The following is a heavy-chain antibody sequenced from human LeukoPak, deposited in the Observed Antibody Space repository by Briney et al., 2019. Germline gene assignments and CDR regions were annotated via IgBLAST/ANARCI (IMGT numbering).Heavy chain of an antibody. CDR1: GFTFSSYW. CDR2: INNDGSST. Sequence: PGGSLRLSCAASGFTFSSYWMHWVRQAPGKGLVWVSRINNDGSSTPYADSVKGRFTISRDNSKDTLYLQMNSLRVEDTAVYYCAKERASRLPFDSWGQGTLVTVSS. V-gene: IGHV3-74*01. J-gene: IGHJ4*02. D-gene: IGHD4-11*01. CDR3: AKERASRLPFDS.